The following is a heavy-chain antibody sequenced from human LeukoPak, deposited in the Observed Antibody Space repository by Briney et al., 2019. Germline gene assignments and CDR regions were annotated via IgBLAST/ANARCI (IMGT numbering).Heavy chain of an antibody. V-gene: IGHV3-30*04. CDR1: GFTFSSYA. Sequence: QSGGSLRLSCAASGFTFSSYAMHWVRQAPGKGLEWVAVISYDGSNKYYADSVKGRFTISRDNSKNTLYLQMNSLRAEDTAVYYCARDQLGGYYYFDYWGQGTLVTVSS. J-gene: IGHJ4*02. D-gene: IGHD3-10*01. CDR2: ISYDGSNK. CDR3: ARDQLGGYYYFDY.